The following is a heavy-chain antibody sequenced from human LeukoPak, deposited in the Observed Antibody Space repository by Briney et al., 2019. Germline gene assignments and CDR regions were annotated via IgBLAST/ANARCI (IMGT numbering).Heavy chain of an antibody. J-gene: IGHJ6*02. CDR1: GYTFTSYD. Sequence: WASVKVSCKASGYTFTSYDINWVRQATGQGLEWMGWMNPNSGNTGYAQKFQGRVTMTRNTSISTAYMELSSLRSEDTAVYYCARSFPNYYDSSGYYYYGMDVWGQGTTVTVSS. CDR2: MNPNSGNT. D-gene: IGHD3-22*01. V-gene: IGHV1-8*01. CDR3: ARSFPNYYDSSGYYYYGMDV.